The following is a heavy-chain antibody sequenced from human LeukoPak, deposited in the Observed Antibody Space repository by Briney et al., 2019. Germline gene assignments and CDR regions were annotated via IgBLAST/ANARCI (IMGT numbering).Heavy chain of an antibody. Sequence: PGGSLRLSCAASGFTFSDYAMHWVRQAPGKGLEWVAVVSFEGSNKYYADSVKGRFSISRDNSKNTLSLQMNSLRAEDTAVYYCAKDMGYYYGSGSYPPENDYWGQGTLVTVSS. CDR2: VSFEGSNK. CDR1: GFTFSDYA. J-gene: IGHJ4*02. D-gene: IGHD3-10*01. V-gene: IGHV3-30*04. CDR3: AKDMGYYYGSGSYPPENDY.